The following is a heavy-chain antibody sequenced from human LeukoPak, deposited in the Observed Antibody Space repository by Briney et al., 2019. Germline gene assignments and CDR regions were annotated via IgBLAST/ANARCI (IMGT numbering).Heavy chain of an antibody. Sequence: GGSLRLSCAASRFTVSSNYMSWVRQAPGKGLEWVSVIYSGGSTYYADSVKGRFTISRDNSKNTLYLQMNSLRAEDTAVYYCARVRAVAGIRYWYFDLWGRGTLVTVSS. CDR2: IYSGGST. CDR1: RFTVSSNY. CDR3: ARVRAVAGIRYWYFDL. J-gene: IGHJ2*01. V-gene: IGHV3-53*01. D-gene: IGHD6-19*01.